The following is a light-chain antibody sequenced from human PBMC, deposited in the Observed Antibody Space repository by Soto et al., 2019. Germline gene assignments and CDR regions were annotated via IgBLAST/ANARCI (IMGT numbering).Light chain of an antibody. CDR2: EVT. J-gene: IGLJ3*02. Sequence: QSVLTQPASVSGSPGQSITISCTGTGSDVGGYDYVSWYQHHPGKAPKVMIYEVTNRPSGVSNRFSGSKSGNTASLTISGLLAEDEADYYCQAYDYSLTASVFGGGTKLTVL. CDR3: QAYDYSLTASV. CDR1: GSDVGGYDY. V-gene: IGLV2-14*01.